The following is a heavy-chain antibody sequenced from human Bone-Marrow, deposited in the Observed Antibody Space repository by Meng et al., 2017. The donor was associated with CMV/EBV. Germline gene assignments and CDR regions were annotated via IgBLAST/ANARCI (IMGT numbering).Heavy chain of an antibody. CDR1: GYSFTSYW. Sequence: GESLKISCKGSGYSFTSYWISWVRQMPGKGLEWMGRIDPSDSYTNYSPSFQGHVTISADKSISTAYLQWSSLKASDTAMYYCARRHHGLAAAGTWGQGTLVTVSS. D-gene: IGHD6-13*01. CDR2: IDPSDSYT. V-gene: IGHV5-10-1*01. J-gene: IGHJ5*02. CDR3: ARRHHGLAAAGT.